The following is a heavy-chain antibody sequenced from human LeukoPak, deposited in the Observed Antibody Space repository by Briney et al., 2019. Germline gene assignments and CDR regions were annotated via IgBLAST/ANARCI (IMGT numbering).Heavy chain of an antibody. J-gene: IGHJ4*02. Sequence: ASVKVSCKASGYTFTSCYMHWVRQAPGQGLEWMGIINPSGGSTSYAQKFQGRVTMTRDTSTSTVYMELSSLRSEDTAVYYCARAPAYCSGGSCYSFYFDYWGQGTLVTVSS. CDR1: GYTFTSCY. CDR2: INPSGGST. D-gene: IGHD2-15*01. CDR3: ARAPAYCSGGSCYSFYFDY. V-gene: IGHV1-46*01.